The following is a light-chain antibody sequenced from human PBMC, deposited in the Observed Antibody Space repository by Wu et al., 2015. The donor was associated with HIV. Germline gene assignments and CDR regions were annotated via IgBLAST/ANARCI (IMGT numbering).Light chain of an antibody. CDR2: GAS. CDR3: QQYGSVTASL. V-gene: IGKV3-20*01. J-gene: IGKJ4*01. Sequence: EIVLTQSPGTLSLSPGERATLSCRASQSVSSSYLAWYQQKPGQAPRLLIYGASSRATGIPDRFSGSGSGTDFTLTISRLEPEDFAVYYCQQYGSVTASLFGGGTKVEIK. CDR1: QSVSSSY.